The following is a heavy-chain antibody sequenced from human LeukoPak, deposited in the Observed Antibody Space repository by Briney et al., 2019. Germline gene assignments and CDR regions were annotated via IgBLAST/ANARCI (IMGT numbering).Heavy chain of an antibody. CDR3: ARDPYCSSTSCYGGYYYGMDV. J-gene: IGHJ6*02. CDR1: GFIVSSNY. V-gene: IGHV3-66*02. D-gene: IGHD2-2*01. Sequence: GGSLRLSCAASGFIVSSNYMSWVRQAPGKGLEWVSVIYSGGSTYYADSVKGRFTISRDNSKNTLYLQMNSLRAEDTAVYYCARDPYCSSTSCYGGYYYGMDVWGQGTTVTVSS. CDR2: IYSGGST.